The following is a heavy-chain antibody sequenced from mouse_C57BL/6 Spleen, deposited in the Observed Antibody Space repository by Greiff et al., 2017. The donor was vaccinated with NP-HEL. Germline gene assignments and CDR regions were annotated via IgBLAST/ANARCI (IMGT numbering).Heavy chain of an antibody. CDR3: ERGRITTVVDGCFDV. CDR2: IHPNSGST. Sequence: QVQLQQPGAELVKPGASVKLSCKASGYTFTSYWMHWVKQRPGQGLEWIGMIHPNSGSTNYNEKFKSKATLTVDKSSSTAYMQRSSLTAEDSAVEYGERGRITTVVDGCFDVWGTGTTVTVSS. J-gene: IGHJ1*03. V-gene: IGHV1-64*01. D-gene: IGHD1-1*01. CDR1: GYTFTSYW.